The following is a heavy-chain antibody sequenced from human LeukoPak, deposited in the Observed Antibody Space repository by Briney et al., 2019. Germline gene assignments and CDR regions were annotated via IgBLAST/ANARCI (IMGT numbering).Heavy chain of an antibody. CDR1: GGSISSSNYY. V-gene: IGHV4-61*01. Sequence: SETLSLTCTVSGGSISSSNYYWSWIRQPPGKGLEWIGYIYYSGSTNYNPSLKSRVTISVDTSKNQFSLKLSSVTAADTAVYYCARSVVATAPGDYWGQGTLVTVSS. J-gene: IGHJ4*02. CDR2: IYYSGST. D-gene: IGHD2-21*02. CDR3: ARSVVATAPGDY.